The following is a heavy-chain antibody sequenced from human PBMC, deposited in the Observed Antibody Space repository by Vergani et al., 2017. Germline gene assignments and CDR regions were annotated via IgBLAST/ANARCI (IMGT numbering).Heavy chain of an antibody. J-gene: IGHJ4*02. CDR2: INPTTGNP. D-gene: IGHD6-19*01. CDR3: ARAKRGRLAVGATDS. V-gene: IGHV7-4-1*01. CDR1: GYSFNNYA. Sequence: QEPLVQSGSELKKPGASVKVSCKSSGYSFNNYAIHWVRQAPGQGLEWMGWINPTTGNPTYARAFTGRFVFSLDTSISTAYLQIGSLKAEDTAVYFCARAKRGRLAVGATDSWGQGTLLTVSS.